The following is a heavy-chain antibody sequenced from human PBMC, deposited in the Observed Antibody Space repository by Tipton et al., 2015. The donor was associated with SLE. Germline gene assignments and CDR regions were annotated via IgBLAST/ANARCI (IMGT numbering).Heavy chain of an antibody. Sequence: SLRLSCAASGFTFSSYAMSWVRQAPGKGLEWVSAISGSGGSTYYADSVKGRFTISRDNSKNTLYLQMNSLRAEGTAVYYCARGGSGSSWTGFDIWGQGTMVTVSS. V-gene: IGHV3-23*01. CDR1: GFTFSSYA. D-gene: IGHD6-13*01. J-gene: IGHJ3*02. CDR2: ISGSGGST. CDR3: ARGGSGSSWTGFDI.